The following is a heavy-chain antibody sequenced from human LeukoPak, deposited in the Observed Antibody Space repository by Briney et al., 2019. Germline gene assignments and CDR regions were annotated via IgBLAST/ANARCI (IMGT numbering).Heavy chain of an antibody. J-gene: IGHJ4*02. CDR2: ISGDGGST. CDR1: GLTFDDYA. CDR3: VKDSLYKTVPDY. V-gene: IGHV3-43*02. Sequence: PGGSLRLSCAASGLTFDDYAMHWVRQAPGKGLEWVSLISGDGGSTYYADSVKGRFTISRDNSKNSLYLQMNSLRTEDTALYYSVKDSLYKTVPDYWGQATLVTVS. D-gene: IGHD1-14*01.